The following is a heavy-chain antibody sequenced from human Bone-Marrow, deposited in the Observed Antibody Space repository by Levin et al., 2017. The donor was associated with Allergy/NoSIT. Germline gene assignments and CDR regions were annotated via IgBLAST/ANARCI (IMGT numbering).Heavy chain of an antibody. CDR2: MSGTGGPT. Sequence: GESLKISCEASGFSFSTYAMTWVRQAPGKGLEWVSAMSGTGGPTYYADSVKGRFTVSRDTSKNTVYLQMDSLRVEDTAVYYCAKDWGYNYGIQEHWGQGTLVTVSS. D-gene: IGHD5-18*01. J-gene: IGHJ4*02. CDR1: GFSFSTYA. V-gene: IGHV3-23*01. CDR3: AKDWGYNYGIQEH.